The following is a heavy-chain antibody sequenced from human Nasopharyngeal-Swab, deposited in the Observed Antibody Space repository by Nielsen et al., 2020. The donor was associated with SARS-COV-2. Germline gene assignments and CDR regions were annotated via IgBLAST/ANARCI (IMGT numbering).Heavy chain of an antibody. J-gene: IGHJ6*02. Sequence: WVRQAPGQGLEWMGGIIPIFGTANYAQKFQGRVTITADESTSTAYMELSSLRSEDTAVYYCARDNWNVAVENYYYGMDVWGQGTTVTVSS. D-gene: IGHD1-1*01. CDR3: ARDNWNVAVENYYYGMDV. CDR2: IIPIFGTA. V-gene: IGHV1-69*01.